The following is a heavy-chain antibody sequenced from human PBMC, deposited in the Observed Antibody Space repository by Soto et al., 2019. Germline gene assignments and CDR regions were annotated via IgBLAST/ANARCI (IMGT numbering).Heavy chain of an antibody. D-gene: IGHD6-13*01. CDR1: GFTFDDYA. J-gene: IGHJ4*02. CDR2: ISWNSGSI. CDR3: AKDGGPSIAAAGITRPIPLAPLDY. V-gene: IGHV3-9*01. Sequence: EVQLVESGGGLVQPGRSLRLSCAASGFTFDDYAMHWVRQAPGKGLEWVSGISWNSGSIGYADSVKGRFTISRDNAKNSLYLQMNSLRAEDTALYYCAKDGGPSIAAAGITRPIPLAPLDYWGQGTLVTVSS.